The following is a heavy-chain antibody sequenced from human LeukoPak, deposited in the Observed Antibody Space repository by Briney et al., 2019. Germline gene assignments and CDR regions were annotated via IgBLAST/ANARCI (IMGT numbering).Heavy chain of an antibody. Sequence: GGSLRLSCVASGLPIADFAMHWVREAPGQGLEWVSLISGDGVGTFYADSVKGRFSISRDNSKNSLNLEMNSLRTEDAAMYYCAKESGKFDYWGQGTLVAVSS. CDR3: AKESGKFDY. J-gene: IGHJ4*02. CDR2: ISGDGVGT. CDR1: GLPIADFA. V-gene: IGHV3-43*02.